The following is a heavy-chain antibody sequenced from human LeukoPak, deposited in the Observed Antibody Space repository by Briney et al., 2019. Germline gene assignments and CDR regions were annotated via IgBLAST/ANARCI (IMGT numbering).Heavy chain of an antibody. V-gene: IGHV4-30-4*08. Sequence: PSETLSLTCTVSGGSISSGDYYWSWIRQPPGKGLEWIGYIYYSGSTYYNPSLKSRVTISVDTSKNQFSLKLSSVTAADTAVYYCARAGVVGASPPYFDLWGRGTLVTVSS. CDR3: ARAGVVGASPPYFDL. CDR2: IYYSGST. J-gene: IGHJ2*01. D-gene: IGHD1-26*01. CDR1: GGSISSGDYY.